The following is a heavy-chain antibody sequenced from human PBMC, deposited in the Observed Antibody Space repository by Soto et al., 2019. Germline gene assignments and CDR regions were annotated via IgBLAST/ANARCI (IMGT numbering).Heavy chain of an antibody. CDR1: GFTFSSYG. CDR3: AKDRGDYFDY. CDR2: ISYVGSRE. Sequence: QVQLVESGGGVVQPGRSLRLSCAASGFTFSSYGMHWVRQAPGKGLDWVALISYVGSREYYAESVKGRFTISRDDSKNTLYLQMNSLRAEDTAVYYCAKDRGDYFDYWGHGTLVTVSS. J-gene: IGHJ4*01. D-gene: IGHD3-10*01. V-gene: IGHV3-30*18.